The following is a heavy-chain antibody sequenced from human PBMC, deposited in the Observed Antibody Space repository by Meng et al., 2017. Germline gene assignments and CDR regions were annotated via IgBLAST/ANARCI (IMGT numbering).Heavy chain of an antibody. CDR1: GGSFSGYY. CDR3: ARVYGILLWFGELYFDP. D-gene: IGHD3-10*01. J-gene: IGHJ5*02. Sequence: SQTLSLTCAVYGGSFSGYYWSWIRQPPGKGLEWIGEINHSGSTNYNPSLKSRVTISVGTSKNQFSLKLSSVTAADKAVYYCARVYGILLWFGELYFDPWGQGTLVTVSS. CDR2: INHSGST. V-gene: IGHV4-34*01.